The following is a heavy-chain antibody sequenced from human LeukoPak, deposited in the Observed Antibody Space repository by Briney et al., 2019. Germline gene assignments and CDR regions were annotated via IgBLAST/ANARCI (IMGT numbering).Heavy chain of an antibody. CDR2: INSDGSEG. J-gene: IGHJ3*01. Sequence: HPGGSLRLSCAVSGFTFSGFWMSWSRQAPGKGLEWVASINSDGSEGYYADVVKVRFTISRDNAKNSLYLQINSLRAEDTAVYYCARSSYSSSSSVWGQGTMVTVSS. D-gene: IGHD6-6*01. V-gene: IGHV3-7*03. CDR3: ARSSYSSSSSV. CDR1: GFTFSGFW.